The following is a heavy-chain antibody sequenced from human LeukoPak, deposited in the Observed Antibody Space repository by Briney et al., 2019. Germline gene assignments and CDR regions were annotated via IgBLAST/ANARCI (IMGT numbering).Heavy chain of an antibody. J-gene: IGHJ4*02. D-gene: IGHD2-21*02. V-gene: IGHV3-21*01. Sequence: GGSLRLSCTASGFTFSSYSMNWVRQAPGKGLEWVSSINSNSYYIYYADSVKGRFTVSRDNAKNSLYLQMNSLRAEDTAVYYCARDGGGDTAGSYWGQGTLVTVSS. CDR1: GFTFSSYS. CDR3: ARDGGGDTAGSY. CDR2: INSNSYYI.